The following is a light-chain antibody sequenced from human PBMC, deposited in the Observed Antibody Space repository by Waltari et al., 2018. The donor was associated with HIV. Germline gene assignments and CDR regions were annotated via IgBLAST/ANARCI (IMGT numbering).Light chain of an antibody. CDR3: QQSYSTPNT. CDR1: QSISSF. Sequence: DIQMTQSPSSLSASVGDRVTITCRASQSISSFLNWYQQKPGKASKLLIYAASYLQSGVPSRFSGSGSGTDFTLTISSLHPEDSATYYCQQSYSTPNTFGQGTKLEIK. J-gene: IGKJ2*01. V-gene: IGKV1-39*01. CDR2: AAS.